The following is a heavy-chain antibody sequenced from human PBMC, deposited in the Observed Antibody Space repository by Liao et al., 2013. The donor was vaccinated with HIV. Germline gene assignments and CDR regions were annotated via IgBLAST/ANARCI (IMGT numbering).Heavy chain of an antibody. J-gene: IGHJ4*02. Sequence: QLQLQESGSGLVKPSQTLSLTCAVSGGSISSGGYSWSWIRQPPGKGLEWIGYIYHSGSTYYNPSLKSRVTISVDRSKNQFSLKLSSVTAADTAVYYCARGPGNLLERRRGTTFDYWGQGTLVTVSS. CDR2: IYHSGST. D-gene: IGHD2/OR15-2a*01. V-gene: IGHV4-30-2*01. CDR1: GGSISSGGYS. CDR3: ARGPGNLLERRRGTTFDY.